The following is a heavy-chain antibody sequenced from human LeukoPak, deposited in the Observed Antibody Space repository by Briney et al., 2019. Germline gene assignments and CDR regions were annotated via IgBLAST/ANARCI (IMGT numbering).Heavy chain of an antibody. D-gene: IGHD4-17*01. CDR3: ATGGAYGDYVGVGY. V-gene: IGHV1-18*01. J-gene: IGHJ4*02. CDR2: ISAYNGNT. CDR1: GYTFTSYG. Sequence: GASVKVSCKASGYTFTSYGISWVRRAPGQGLEWMGWISAYNGNTNYAQKFQGRVTMTEDTSTDTAYMELSSLRSEDTAVYYCATGGAYGDYVGVGYWGQGTLVTVSS.